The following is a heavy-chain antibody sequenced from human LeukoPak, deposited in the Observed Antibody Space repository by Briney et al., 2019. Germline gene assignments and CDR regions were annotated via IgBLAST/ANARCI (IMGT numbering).Heavy chain of an antibody. CDR1: GFTVSSNY. V-gene: IGHV3-53*01. Sequence: PGGSLRLSCAASGFTVSSNYMSWVRQAPGKGLEWVSVIYSGGSTYYADSVKGRFTISRDNSKNTLYLQMNSLRAEDTAVYYCAARITMIVVNDYWGQRTLVTVSS. D-gene: IGHD3-22*01. CDR2: IYSGGST. J-gene: IGHJ4*02. CDR3: AARITMIVVNDY.